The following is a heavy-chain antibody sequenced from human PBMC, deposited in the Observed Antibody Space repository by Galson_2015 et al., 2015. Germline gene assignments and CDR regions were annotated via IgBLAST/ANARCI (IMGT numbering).Heavy chain of an antibody. CDR2: IIPIFGTA. CDR3: ASPLGRRDYYYGMDV. Sequence: KVSCKASGGTFSSYAISWVRQAPGQGLEWMGGIIPIFGTANYAQKFQGRVTITADESTSTAYMELSSLRSEDTAVYYCASPLGRRDYYYGMDVWGQGTTVTVSS. CDR1: GGTFSSYA. J-gene: IGHJ6*02. V-gene: IGHV1-69*01.